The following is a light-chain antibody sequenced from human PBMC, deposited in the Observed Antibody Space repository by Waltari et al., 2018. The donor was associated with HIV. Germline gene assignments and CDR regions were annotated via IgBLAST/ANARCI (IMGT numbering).Light chain of an antibody. CDR3: TSYSTTATLA. J-gene: IGLJ2*01. V-gene: IGLV2-14*03. Sequence: QSVLTQPASVFGFPGQSITISCSGTSDDVGGYNYVSWYQQHLGKAPKLLFYVVSTQSSGISSRFSGSKSGNTASLTISGLQTEDEANYFCTSYSTTATLAFGGGTKLTV. CDR2: VVS. CDR1: SDDVGGYNY.